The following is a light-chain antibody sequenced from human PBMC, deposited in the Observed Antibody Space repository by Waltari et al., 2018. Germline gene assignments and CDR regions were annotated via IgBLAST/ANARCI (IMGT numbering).Light chain of an antibody. CDR1: RSNIGDTY. CDR3: AVWDDSLSGRV. J-gene: IGLJ3*02. Sequence: QSVLTQPPSASVTPGPRVNISCSGSRSNIGDTYVSWYQQLPGTAPKLLIYRNNQRPSGVPDRFSGSKSGTSASLAISGLRSEDEADYYCAVWDDSLSGRVFGGGTKVTVL. CDR2: RNN. V-gene: IGLV1-47*01.